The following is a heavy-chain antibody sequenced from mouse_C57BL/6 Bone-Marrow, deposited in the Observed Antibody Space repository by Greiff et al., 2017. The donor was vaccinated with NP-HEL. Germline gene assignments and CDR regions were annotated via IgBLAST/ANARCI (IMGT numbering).Heavy chain of an antibody. J-gene: IGHJ2*01. CDR2: ISNGGGST. CDR1: GFTFSDYY. V-gene: IGHV5-12*01. CDR3: ARLDY. Sequence: DVHLVESGGGLVQPGGSLKLSCAASGFTFSDYYMYWVRQTPEKRLEWVAYISNGGGSTYYPDTVKGRFTISRDNAKNTLYLQMGRLKSEDTAMYYCARLDYWGQGTTLTVSS.